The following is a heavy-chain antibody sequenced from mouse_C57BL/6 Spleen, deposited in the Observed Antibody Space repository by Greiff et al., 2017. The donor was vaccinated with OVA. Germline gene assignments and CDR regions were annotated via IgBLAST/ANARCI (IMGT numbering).Heavy chain of an antibody. CDR3: ARAPYGRSALYWYFDV. CDR2: INPSSGYT. Sequence: VQLQESGAELVKPGASVKLSCKASGYTFTSYWMHWVKQRPGQGLEWIGFINPSSGYTKYNQKFKDKATLTADKSSSTAYMQLSSLTYEDSAVYYCARAPYGRSALYWYFDVWGTGTTVTVSS. CDR1: GYTFTSYW. V-gene: IGHV1-7*01. D-gene: IGHD1-1*01. J-gene: IGHJ1*03.